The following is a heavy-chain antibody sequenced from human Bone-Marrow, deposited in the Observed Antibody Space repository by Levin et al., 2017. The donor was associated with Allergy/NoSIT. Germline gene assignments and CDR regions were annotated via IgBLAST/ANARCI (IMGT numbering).Heavy chain of an antibody. D-gene: IGHD2-21*02. V-gene: IGHV3-30*18. Sequence: QPGGSLRLSCAASGLTFEKFGMHWVRRAPGKGLDWVAAISAGGITTEYAGSVKGRFTVFRDNSKNTLYLQMNSLRVEDTAVYYCAKDLQRLSSYFYGMDVWGQGTAVTVS. CDR1: GLTFEKFG. CDR3: AKDLQRLSSYFYGMDV. J-gene: IGHJ6*02. CDR2: ISAGGITT.